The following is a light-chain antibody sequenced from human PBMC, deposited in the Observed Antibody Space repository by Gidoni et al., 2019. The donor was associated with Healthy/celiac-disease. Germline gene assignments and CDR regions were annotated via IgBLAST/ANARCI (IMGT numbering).Light chain of an antibody. Sequence: EIVLTQSPSTLSLSPGERATLSCRASQSVSSSYLAGYQQKPGQAPRPLIYGASSRATGITDRFSGSGSGTDFTITISRLEPEDFAVCYCQQYGSSPLYTFGQGTKLEIK. CDR1: QSVSSSY. CDR3: QQYGSSPLYT. CDR2: GAS. J-gene: IGKJ2*01. V-gene: IGKV3-20*01.